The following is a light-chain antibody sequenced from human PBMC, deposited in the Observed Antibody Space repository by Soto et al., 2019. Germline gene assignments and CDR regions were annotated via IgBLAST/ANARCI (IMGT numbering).Light chain of an antibody. V-gene: IGKV3-20*01. CDR2: GAS. CDR3: QQYNNWPPWT. CDR1: QSVSSSY. Sequence: EIVLTQSPATLSLSPGERATLSCRAIQSVSSSYLAWYQQKPGQAPRLLIYGASSRATGIPDRFSGSGSGTDFTLTISRLEPEDFAVYYCQQYNNWPPWTFGQGTKVDIK. J-gene: IGKJ1*01.